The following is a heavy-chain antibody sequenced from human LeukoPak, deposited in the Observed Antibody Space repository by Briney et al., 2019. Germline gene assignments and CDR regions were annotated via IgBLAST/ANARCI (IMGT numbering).Heavy chain of an antibody. J-gene: IGHJ4*02. V-gene: IGHV3-30*02. CDR3: ARHSWAAYFFDY. D-gene: IGHD1-26*01. Sequence: GGSLRLSCAASGFTFTTYGMHWVRQAPGKGLEWVAFIRYDGSNEYYADSVKGRFTISRDNSKNTLNLQMNSLRDEDTAVYYCARHSWAAYFFDYWGQGILVTVSS. CDR1: GFTFTTYG. CDR2: IRYDGSNE.